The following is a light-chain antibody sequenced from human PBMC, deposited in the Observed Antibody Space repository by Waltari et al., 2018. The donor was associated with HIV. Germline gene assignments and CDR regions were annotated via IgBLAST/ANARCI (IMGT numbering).Light chain of an antibody. CDR1: QSVSRKS. CDR2: GVS. J-gene: IGKJ4*01. V-gene: IGKV3-20*01. Sequence: EIVLTQSPGTLSLSPGERATLSCRASQSVSRKSLAWYQQKADQPPRLLIYGVSTRNTGIPERFSGIGSGTDFSLTINGLEPEDSAVYHCQHYGSSPLTFGGGTKLEIK. CDR3: QHYGSSPLT.